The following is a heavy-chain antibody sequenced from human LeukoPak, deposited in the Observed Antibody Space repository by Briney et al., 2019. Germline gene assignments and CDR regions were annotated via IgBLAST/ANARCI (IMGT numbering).Heavy chain of an antibody. J-gene: IGHJ6*02. CDR2: ISAYSGNT. CDR3: AREAYCGGDCYDGYYYYGMDV. D-gene: IGHD2-21*02. Sequence: ASVKVSCKASGYTFTSYGISWVRQAPGQGLEWMGWISAYSGNTNYAQKLQGRVTMTTDTSTSTAYMELRSLRSDDTAVYYCAREAYCGGDCYDGYYYYGMDVWGQGTTVTVSS. CDR1: GYTFTSYG. V-gene: IGHV1-18*01.